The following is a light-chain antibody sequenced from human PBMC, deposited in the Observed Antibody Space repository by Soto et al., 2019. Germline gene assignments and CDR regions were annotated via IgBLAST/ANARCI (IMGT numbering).Light chain of an antibody. Sequence: QSVLTQPPSASGTPGQRVTISCSGSSSNIGSNTVNWYQQLPGTAPKLLIYSNNQRPSGVPDRFSGSKSGTSASLAISGLQSEDEPDYYCAAWDDSLNGRGVFGGGTKLTVL. V-gene: IGLV1-44*01. J-gene: IGLJ3*02. CDR1: SSNIGSNT. CDR2: SNN. CDR3: AAWDDSLNGRGV.